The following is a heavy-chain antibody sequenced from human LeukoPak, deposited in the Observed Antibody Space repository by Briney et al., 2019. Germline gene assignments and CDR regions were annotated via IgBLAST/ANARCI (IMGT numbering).Heavy chain of an antibody. J-gene: IGHJ3*02. CDR3: AKGVRITMARGAFDI. D-gene: IGHD3-10*01. CDR1: GFTFSSYE. V-gene: IGHV3-48*03. Sequence: GGSLRLSCAASGFTFSSYEMNWVRQAPGKGLEWVSYISSSGSTIYYADSVKGRFTISRDNAKNSLYLQMNSLRAEDTALYYCAKGVRITMARGAFDIWGQGTMVTVSS. CDR2: ISSSGSTI.